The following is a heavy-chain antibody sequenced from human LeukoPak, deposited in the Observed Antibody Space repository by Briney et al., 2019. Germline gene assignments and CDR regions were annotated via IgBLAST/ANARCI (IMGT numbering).Heavy chain of an antibody. Sequence: SETLSLTCTVSGGSISSGSYYWSWIRQPAGKGLEWIGRIYTSGSTNYNPSLKSRVTISVDTSKNQFSLKLSSVTAADTAVYYCARSCSGTSCYGDYYYYYYMDVWGKGTTVTVSS. CDR1: GGSISSGSYY. J-gene: IGHJ6*03. CDR3: ARSCSGTSCYGDYYYYYYMDV. V-gene: IGHV4-61*02. D-gene: IGHD2-2*01. CDR2: IYTSGST.